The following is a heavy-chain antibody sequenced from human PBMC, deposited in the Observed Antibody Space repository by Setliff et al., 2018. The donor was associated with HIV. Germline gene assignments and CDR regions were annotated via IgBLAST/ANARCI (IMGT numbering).Heavy chain of an antibody. CDR1: GGSFSGNY. J-gene: IGHJ4*02. V-gene: IGHV4-34*01. Sequence: SETLSLTCAIYGGSFSGNYWSWIRQPPGKGLEWIGEINYSGTTDHNPFLKSRVTISVDTSKKQFSLKLNSVTAADSAIYYCAATYCRGGGRDCPQMYDYWGQGSLVTVSS. CDR3: AATYCRGGGRDCPQMYDY. CDR2: INYSGTT. D-gene: IGHD2-15*01.